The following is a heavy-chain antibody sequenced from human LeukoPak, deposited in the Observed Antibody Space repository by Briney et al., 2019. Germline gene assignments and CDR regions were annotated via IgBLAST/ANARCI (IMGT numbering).Heavy chain of an antibody. D-gene: IGHD6-25*01. J-gene: IGHJ3*02. CDR1: GYSISSGYY. Sequence: SETLSLTCIVSGYSISSGYYWSWIRQPAGKGLEWIGRIYTSGTTNYNPSLKSRVTISVDTSKNQFSLKLSSVTAADTAVYYCARRVSGAFDIWGQGTMVTVSS. CDR2: IYTSGTT. V-gene: IGHV4-61*02. CDR3: ARRVSGAFDI.